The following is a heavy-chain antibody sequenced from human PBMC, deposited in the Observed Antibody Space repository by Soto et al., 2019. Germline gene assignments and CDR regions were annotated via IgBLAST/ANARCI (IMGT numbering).Heavy chain of an antibody. Sequence: QVQLVETGGGLVKPGGSLRLSCAASGFTFSDYYISWIRQAPGKGLEWVSYISYNGSTIYYADSVKGRFTISRDNAKNSLYLQMNTLRAEDTAVYYCARDIMITFGGIVVTGGFDYWGQGTLVTVSS. D-gene: IGHD3-16*02. V-gene: IGHV3-11*01. J-gene: IGHJ4*02. CDR1: GFTFSDYY. CDR2: ISYNGSTI. CDR3: ARDIMITFGGIVVTGGFDY.